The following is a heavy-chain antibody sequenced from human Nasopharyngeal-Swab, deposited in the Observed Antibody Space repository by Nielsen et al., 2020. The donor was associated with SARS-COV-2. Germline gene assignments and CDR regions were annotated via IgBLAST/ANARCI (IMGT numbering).Heavy chain of an antibody. CDR2: ISYDGSNK. V-gene: IGHV3-30*18. CDR3: AKDSQYYDILTGYPDY. D-gene: IGHD3-9*01. J-gene: IGHJ4*02. Sequence: VRQAPGKGLEWVAVISYDGSNKYYADSVKGRFTISRDNSKNTLYLQMNSLRAEDTAVYYCAKDSQYYDILTGYPDYWGQGTLVTVSS.